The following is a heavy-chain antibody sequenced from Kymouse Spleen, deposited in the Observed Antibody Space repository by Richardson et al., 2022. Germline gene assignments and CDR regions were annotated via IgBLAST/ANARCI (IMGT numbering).Heavy chain of an antibody. CDR1: GFTFSSYW. V-gene: IGHV3-7*01. J-gene: IGHJ6*02. D-gene: IGHD3-10*01. Sequence: EVQLVESGGGLVQPGGSLRLSCAASGFTFSSYWMSWVRQAPGKGLEWVANIKQDGSEKYYVDSVKGRFTISRDNAKNSLYLQMNSLRAEDTAVYYCARDRYYYGSGSYYNAYYYYYGMDVWGQGTTVTVSS. CDR3: ARDRYYYGSGSYYNAYYYYYGMDV. CDR2: IKQDGSEK.